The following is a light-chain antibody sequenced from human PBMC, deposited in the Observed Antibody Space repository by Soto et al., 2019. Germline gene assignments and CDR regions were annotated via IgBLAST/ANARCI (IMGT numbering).Light chain of an antibody. J-gene: IGKJ5*01. CDR2: DAS. Sequence: EIVLTQSPTTLYLSPGARSTLSCRASQSVSSYLAWYQQKPDQAPRLLIYDASNRATGIPARFSGSGSGTDFTLTISSLEPEDFAVYYCQHRRDFGQGTRLEIK. V-gene: IGKV3-11*01. CDR3: QHRRD. CDR1: QSVSSY.